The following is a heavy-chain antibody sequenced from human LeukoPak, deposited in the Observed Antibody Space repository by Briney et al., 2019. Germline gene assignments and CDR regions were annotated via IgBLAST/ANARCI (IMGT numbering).Heavy chain of an antibody. CDR3: ARHEDSGTGYYKY. Sequence: PSETLSLTCTVSGGSITGYYWSWLRQPPGKGLEWIGYIFYSGSTNYNPSLKSRVTISVDTSKNQFSLKLSSVTAADTAVYYCARHEDSGTGYYKYWGQGTLVTASS. CDR2: IFYSGST. J-gene: IGHJ4*02. D-gene: IGHD1-14*01. CDR1: GGSITGYY. V-gene: IGHV4-59*08.